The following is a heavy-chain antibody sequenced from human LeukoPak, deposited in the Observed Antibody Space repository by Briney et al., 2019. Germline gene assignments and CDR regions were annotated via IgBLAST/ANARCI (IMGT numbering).Heavy chain of an antibody. V-gene: IGHV1-24*01. CDR3: ATPPVNEYYYYYGMDV. CDR1: GYTFTGYY. D-gene: IGHD1-1*01. CDR2: FDPEDGET. J-gene: IGHJ6*02. Sequence: ASVKVSCKASGYTFTGYYMHWVRQAPGKGLEWMGGFDPEDGETIYAQKFQGRVTMTEDTSTDTAYMELSSLRSEDTAVYYCATPPVNEYYYYYGMDVWGQGTTVTVSS.